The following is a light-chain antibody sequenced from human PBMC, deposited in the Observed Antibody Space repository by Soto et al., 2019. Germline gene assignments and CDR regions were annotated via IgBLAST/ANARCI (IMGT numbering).Light chain of an antibody. V-gene: IGKV3D-15*01. CDR2: GVS. CDR3: QQYHDWPLT. J-gene: IGKJ4*01. CDR1: QSVSTN. Sequence: EIVMTQSPATLSVSPGEGATLSCRASQSVSTNLAWYQQKPGQAPRLLIDGVSSRATGIPARFSGSGSGTEFTLTISSLQSEDFAVYFCQQYHDWPLTFGGGTKVEVK.